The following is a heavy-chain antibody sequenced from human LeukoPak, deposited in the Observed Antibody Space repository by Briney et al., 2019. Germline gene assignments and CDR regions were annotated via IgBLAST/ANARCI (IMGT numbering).Heavy chain of an antibody. V-gene: IGHV4-4*07. CDR3: ADGYGD. CDR1: GASVSTNY. CDR2: IYPSGTT. Sequence: IPSETLSLTCSVSGASVSTNYWSWIRQPAGKGLEWIGRIYPSGTTHYNPSLKSRVTMSVDTAKNQFSLKVTSVTAADTAIYYCADGYGDWGQGTLVTVSS. J-gene: IGHJ4*02. D-gene: IGHD4-17*01.